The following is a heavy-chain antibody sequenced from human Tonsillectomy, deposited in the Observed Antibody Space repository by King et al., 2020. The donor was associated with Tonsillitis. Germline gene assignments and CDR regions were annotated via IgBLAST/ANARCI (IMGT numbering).Heavy chain of an antibody. D-gene: IGHD3-3*01. V-gene: IGHV3-30-3*01. CDR1: GFTFSRYA. J-gene: IGHJ4*02. CDR2: MSYDGSNE. CDR3: VRESDGVVHYDY. Sequence: VQLVESGGGVVQPGRSLRLSCAASGFTFSRYAMHWVRQAPGKGLERVAVMSYDGSNEYYADSVKGRFTISRDNSINTLYLQMNSLRADDTAVYYCVRESDGVVHYDYWGQGTLVTVSS.